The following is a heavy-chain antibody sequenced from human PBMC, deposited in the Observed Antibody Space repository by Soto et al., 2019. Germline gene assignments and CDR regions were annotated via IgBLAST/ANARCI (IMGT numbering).Heavy chain of an antibody. V-gene: IGHV5-51*01. Sequence: MPGKGLEWMGIIYPGDSDTRYSPSFQGQVTISADKSISTAYLQWSSLKASDTAMYYCARSSGWYDAFDIWGQGTMVT. J-gene: IGHJ3*02. D-gene: IGHD6-19*01. CDR3: ARSSGWYDAFDI. CDR2: IYPGDSDT.